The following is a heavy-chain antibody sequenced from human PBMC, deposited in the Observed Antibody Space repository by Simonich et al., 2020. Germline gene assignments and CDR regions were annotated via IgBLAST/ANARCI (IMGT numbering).Heavy chain of an antibody. CDR1: GGSFSGYY. Sequence: QVQLQQWGAGLLKPSETLSLTCAVHGGSFSGYYWSWIRQPPGKWLEWIGEINHSGSTNYNPTLKIRVTISVDTSKNQFSLKLSSVTAADTAVYYCARGLRVAAASTAFQHWGQGTLVTVSS. CDR2: INHSGST. V-gene: IGHV4-34*01. CDR3: ARGLRVAAASTAFQH. J-gene: IGHJ1*01. D-gene: IGHD6-13*01.